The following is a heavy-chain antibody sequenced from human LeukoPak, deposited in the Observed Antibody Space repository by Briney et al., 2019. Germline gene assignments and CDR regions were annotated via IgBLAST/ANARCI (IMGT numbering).Heavy chain of an antibody. J-gene: IGHJ4*02. CDR1: GFTFSSYW. Sequence: GGSLRLSCAASGFTFSSYWMHWVRQAPGKGLVWVSRISTDGSSTNYADSVKGRFTISRDNAKNTLYLQMSSLRAKDTAVYYCARVLNRVCDYWGQGTLVTVSS. CDR3: ARVLNRVCDY. D-gene: IGHD1-14*01. V-gene: IGHV3-74*01. CDR2: ISTDGSST.